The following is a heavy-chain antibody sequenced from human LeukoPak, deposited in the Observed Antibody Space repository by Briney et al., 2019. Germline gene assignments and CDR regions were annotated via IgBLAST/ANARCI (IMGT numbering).Heavy chain of an antibody. D-gene: IGHD4-17*01. CDR2: IIHGGRT. Sequence: PSETLSLTCAVSGGSFSAYYWSWIRQPPGKGLEWIGEIIHGGRTNYNPPLKSRVTMSVDTSKNQFSLKLSSVTAADTAVYYCASATKVTSYDYWGQGTLVTVSS. CDR1: GGSFSAYY. V-gene: IGHV4-34*12. CDR3: ASATKVTSYDY. J-gene: IGHJ4*02.